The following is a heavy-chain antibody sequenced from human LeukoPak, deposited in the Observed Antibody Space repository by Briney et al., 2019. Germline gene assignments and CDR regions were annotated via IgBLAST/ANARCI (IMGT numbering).Heavy chain of an antibody. V-gene: IGHV4-39*07. CDR3: ARRVRFYWYFDL. Sequence: PSETLSLTCTVSGGSISSSSYYWGWIRQPPGKGLEWIGSIYYSGSTYYNPSLKSRVTISVDTSKNQFSLKLSSVTAADTAVYYCARRVRFYWYFDLWGRGTLVTVSS. CDR2: IYYSGST. J-gene: IGHJ2*01. CDR1: GGSISSSSYY.